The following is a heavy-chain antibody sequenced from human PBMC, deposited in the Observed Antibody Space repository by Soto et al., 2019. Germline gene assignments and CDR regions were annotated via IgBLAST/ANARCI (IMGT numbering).Heavy chain of an antibody. J-gene: IGHJ4*02. Sequence: SETLSLTCTVSGGSISSGGYYWSWIRQHPGKGLEWIGYIYYSGSTYYNPSLKSRVAISVDTSKNQFSLKLSSVTAADTAVYYCARDSTVVRRVNYFDYWGQGTLVTVS. CDR1: GGSISSGGYY. CDR3: ARDSTVVRRVNYFDY. V-gene: IGHV4-31*03. CDR2: IYYSGST. D-gene: IGHD2-15*01.